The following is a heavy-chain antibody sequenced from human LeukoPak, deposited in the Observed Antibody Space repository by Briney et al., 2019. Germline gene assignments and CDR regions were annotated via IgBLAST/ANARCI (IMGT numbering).Heavy chain of an antibody. CDR2: ISYDGTYK. CDR3: AKDRDSSWYSGCFDY. Sequence: GGSLRLSCAASGFTFTSYGMHWVSQAPGKGLEWVAVISYDGTYKYYAGSVKGRFTISREDSKNTLYLQTNSLRAEDTAVYYCAKDRDSSWYSGCFDYWGQGTLVTVSS. J-gene: IGHJ4*02. CDR1: GFTFTSYG. V-gene: IGHV3-30*18. D-gene: IGHD6-13*01.